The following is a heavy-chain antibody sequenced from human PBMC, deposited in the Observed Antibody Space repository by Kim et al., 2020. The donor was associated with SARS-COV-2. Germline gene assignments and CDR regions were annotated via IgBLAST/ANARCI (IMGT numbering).Heavy chain of an antibody. Sequence: SGGRKDYADTGKGRFTISRDNSKNTLYLQMNSLGAEDTAVYYCANGDGARWGQGTLVTVSS. J-gene: IGHJ4*02. CDR3: ANGDGAR. CDR2: SGGRK. V-gene: IGHV3-23*01. D-gene: IGHD3-10*01.